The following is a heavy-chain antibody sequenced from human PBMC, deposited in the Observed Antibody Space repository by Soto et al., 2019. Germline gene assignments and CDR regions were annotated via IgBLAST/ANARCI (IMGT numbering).Heavy chain of an antibody. CDR3: ANGRFSSSSDQADFDY. D-gene: IGHD6-6*01. J-gene: IGHJ4*02. CDR2: ISGSGGST. Sequence: PGGALRLSCAASGFTFSSYAMSSVRQAPGKGLEWVSAISGSGGSTYYADSVKGRFTISRDNSKNTLFLQMNSLRAEDTAVYYCANGRFSSSSDQADFDYWGQGTLVTVSS. V-gene: IGHV3-23*01. CDR1: GFTFSSYA.